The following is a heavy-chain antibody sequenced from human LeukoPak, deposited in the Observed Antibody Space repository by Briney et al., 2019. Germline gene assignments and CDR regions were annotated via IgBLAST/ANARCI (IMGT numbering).Heavy chain of an antibody. CDR2: INGSGNGT. Sequence: WRSLRLSCTASGFTFRTYAINWVRQAPGKGLDLLSGINGSGNGTYYADSVKGRFIISRDNSKNMVFLQMNSLTVEDAATYYCAKRTMSAFDSWGQGTQLIVSS. CDR3: AKRTMSAFDS. D-gene: IGHD5-24*01. CDR1: GFTFRTYA. J-gene: IGHJ4*02. V-gene: IGHV3-23*05.